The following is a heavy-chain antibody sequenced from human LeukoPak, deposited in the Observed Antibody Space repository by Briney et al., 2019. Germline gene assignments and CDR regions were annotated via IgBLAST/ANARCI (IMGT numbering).Heavy chain of an antibody. J-gene: IGHJ5*02. CDR2: IYTSGST. CDR3: ARTRIVGATYWLDP. V-gene: IGHV4-4*07. D-gene: IGHD1-26*01. Sequence: SETLSLTCTVSGGSISSYYWSWIWQPAGKGLEWIGRIYTSGSTNYNPSLKSRVTMSVDTSKNQFSLKLSSVTAADTAVYYCARTRIVGATYWLDPWGQGTLVTVSS. CDR1: GGSISSYY.